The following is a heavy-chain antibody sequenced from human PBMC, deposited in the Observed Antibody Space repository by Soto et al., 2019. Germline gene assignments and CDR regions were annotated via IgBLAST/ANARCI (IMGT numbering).Heavy chain of an antibody. CDR3: TTDSTQTFCDGGPCYSVQTTNNDS. V-gene: IGHV3-15*07. D-gene: IGHD2-21*02. CDR2: VKSKTHGGTT. Sequence: GGSLRLSCAASGFTFSNAWINWVRQAPGKGLEWVGRVKSKTHGGTTDYAEPVKGRFAISRDDSKDTMYLQMNSLRTEDTAVYYCTTDSTQTFCDGGPCYSVQTTNNDSWGQGALVTVSS. J-gene: IGHJ4*02. CDR1: GFTFSNAW.